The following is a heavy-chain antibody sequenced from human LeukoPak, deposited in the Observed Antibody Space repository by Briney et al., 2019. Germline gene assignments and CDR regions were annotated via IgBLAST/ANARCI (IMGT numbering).Heavy chain of an antibody. D-gene: IGHD4-17*01. CDR3: ANEIRPNDY. V-gene: IGHV3-23*01. J-gene: IGHJ4*02. Sequence: SGGSLRLSCAASGFTFSSYGMSWVRQAPGKGLEWVSAIGGRDGSTYYADSVKGRFTISRDNSKNTLYVQMNSLRAEDTAVYYCANEIRPNDYWGQGTLVTVSS. CDR2: IGGRDGST. CDR1: GFTFSSYG.